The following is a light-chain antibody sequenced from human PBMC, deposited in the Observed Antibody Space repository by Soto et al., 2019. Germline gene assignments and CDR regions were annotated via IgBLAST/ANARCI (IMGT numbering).Light chain of an antibody. J-gene: IGLJ1*01. V-gene: IGLV2-23*02. CDR3: CSYAGTSTYV. CDR1: DSDVGSYNF. CDR2: EVN. Sequence: QSVLTQPASVSGSPGQSITISCAGTDSDVGSYNFVSWFQQHPGKAPKLMIHEVNKRPSGVSNRFSGSKSGNKASLTISGLKAEDEADYHCCSYAGTSTYVFGTGTKVTVL.